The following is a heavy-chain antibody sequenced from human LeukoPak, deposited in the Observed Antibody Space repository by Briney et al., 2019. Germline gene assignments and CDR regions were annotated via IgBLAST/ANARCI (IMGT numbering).Heavy chain of an antibody. J-gene: IGHJ4*02. D-gene: IGHD6-19*01. V-gene: IGHV3-30*03. CDR1: GFTFSSYG. CDR3: ARRSGWYSFDY. CDR2: ISYDGSNK. Sequence: PGGSLRLSCAASGFTFSSYGMHWVRQAPGKGLEWVAVISYDGSNKYYADSVKGRFTISRDNAKNSLYLQMNSLRAEDTAVYYCARRSGWYSFDYWGQGTLVTVSS.